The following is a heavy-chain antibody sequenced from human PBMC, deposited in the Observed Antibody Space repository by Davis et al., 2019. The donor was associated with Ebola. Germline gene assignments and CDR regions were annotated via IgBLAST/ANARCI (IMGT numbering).Heavy chain of an antibody. V-gene: IGHV1-18*04. Sequence: ASSVPVSCKASGYTFPSYGLSWVRQAPGQGLEWMGWISAYNGNTNYAQKFQGRVTMTRDTSISTAYMELSRLRSDDTAVYYCARDLGYCSGGSCIFSNWFDPWGQGTLVTVSS. CDR3: ARDLGYCSGGSCIFSNWFDP. CDR1: GYTFPSYG. CDR2: ISAYNGNT. J-gene: IGHJ5*02. D-gene: IGHD2-15*01.